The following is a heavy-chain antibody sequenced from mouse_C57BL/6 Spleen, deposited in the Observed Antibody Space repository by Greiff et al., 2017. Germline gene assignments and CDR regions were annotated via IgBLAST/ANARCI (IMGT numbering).Heavy chain of an antibody. Sequence: EVKLEESGGGLVKPGGSLKLSCAASGFTFSDYGMHWVRQAPEKGLEWVAYISSGSSTIYYADTVKGRFTISRDNAKNTLFLQMTSLRSEDTAMYYCTRNARVDAMDYWGQGTSVTVSS. D-gene: IGHD1-1*02. CDR2: ISSGSSTI. CDR1: GFTFSDYG. CDR3: TRNARVDAMDY. J-gene: IGHJ4*01. V-gene: IGHV5-17*01.